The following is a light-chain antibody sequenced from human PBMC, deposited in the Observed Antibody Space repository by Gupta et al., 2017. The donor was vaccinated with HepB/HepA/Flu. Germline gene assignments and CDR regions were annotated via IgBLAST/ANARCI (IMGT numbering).Light chain of an antibody. CDR2: EVS. CDR1: QSLLHSDGKTH. CDR3: RQRIQRPIT. J-gene: IGKJ4*01. V-gene: IGKV2D-29*01. Sequence: DIVMTQTPVSLSVTPGQPASISCKSSQSLLHSDGKTHLYWFLQKSGQPPQLLLYEVSNRCAGVPARFSGSGSWTDFTLKISRVEAEDVGVYYCRQRIQRPITFGGGTKVEIK.